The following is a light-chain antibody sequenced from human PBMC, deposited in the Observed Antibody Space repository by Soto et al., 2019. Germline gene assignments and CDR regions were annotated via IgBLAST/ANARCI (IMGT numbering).Light chain of an antibody. V-gene: IGLV3-21*02. Sequence: SYELTQPPPVSVAPGQTARITCGGHNIGSKTVHWYQQMPGQAPVLVIYDDSERPSGIPERFSGSNSGNTATLTISRVGAGDEAVYYCQVWDTTSDQLYVFGTGTKVTVL. CDR3: QVWDTTSDQLYV. CDR1: NIGSKT. J-gene: IGLJ1*01. CDR2: DDS.